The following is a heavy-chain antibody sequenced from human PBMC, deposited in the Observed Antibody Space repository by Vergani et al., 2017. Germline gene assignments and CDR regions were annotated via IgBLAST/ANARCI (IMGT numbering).Heavy chain of an antibody. Sequence: EVQLVQSGAEVKKPGESLRISCKGSGYSFTSYWIGWVRQMPGKGLEWMGIIYPGDSDTRYSPSFQGQVTISADKSISTAYLQWSSLKASDTAMYYCARLPLGYSYGPYYFDYWGQGTLVTVSS. V-gene: IGHV5-51*01. CDR3: ARLPLGYSYGPYYFDY. J-gene: IGHJ4*02. CDR2: IYPGDSDT. CDR1: GYSFTSYW. D-gene: IGHD5-18*01.